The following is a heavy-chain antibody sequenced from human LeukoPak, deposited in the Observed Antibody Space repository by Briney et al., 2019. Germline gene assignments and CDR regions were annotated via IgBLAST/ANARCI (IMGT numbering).Heavy chain of an antibody. CDR2: ISWISGSI. V-gene: IGHV3-9*01. J-gene: IGHJ4*02. Sequence: GGSLRLSCAASGFTFDDYAMHWVRQAPGKGLEWVSGISWISGSIGYADSVKGRFTISRDNAKNSLYLQMNSLRAEDTALYYCAKGRSITIFGVDLAFDYWGQGTLVTVSS. D-gene: IGHD3-3*01. CDR3: AKGRSITIFGVDLAFDY. CDR1: GFTFDDYA.